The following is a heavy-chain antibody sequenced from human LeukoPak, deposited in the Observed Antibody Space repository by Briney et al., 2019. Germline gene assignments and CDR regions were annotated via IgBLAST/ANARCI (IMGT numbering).Heavy chain of an antibody. V-gene: IGHV1-18*01. CDR3: ARTPLAAARKIAYYYYMDV. CDR2: ISAYNGNT. Sequence: VASVKVSCKASGYTFTSYGISWVRQSPGQGLEWMGWISAYNGNTNYAQKFQGRVTITTDESTSTAYMELSSLRSEDTAVYYCARTPLAAARKIAYYYYMDVWGKGTTVTVSS. J-gene: IGHJ6*03. D-gene: IGHD6-13*01. CDR1: GYTFTSYG.